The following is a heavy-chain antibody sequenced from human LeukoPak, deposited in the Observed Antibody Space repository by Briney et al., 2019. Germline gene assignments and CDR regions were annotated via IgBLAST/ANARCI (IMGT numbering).Heavy chain of an antibody. CDR2: ISSSSSSV. J-gene: IGHJ4*02. CDR1: GFTFSSYS. V-gene: IGHV3-48*04. Sequence: GGSLRLSCVVSGFTFSSYSMNWVRQAPGKGLEWVSYISSSSSSVYYADSVKGRFTIPRDNAKDSLYLQMNSLRAEDTAVYYCARDRHRLSYYDFWSGYYYFDYWGQGTLVTVSS. CDR3: ARDRHRLSYYDFWSGYYYFDY. D-gene: IGHD3-3*01.